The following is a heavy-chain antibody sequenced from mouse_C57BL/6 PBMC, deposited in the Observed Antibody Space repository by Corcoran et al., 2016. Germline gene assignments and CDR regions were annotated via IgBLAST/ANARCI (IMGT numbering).Heavy chain of an antibody. Sequence: QIQLVQSGPELKKPGETVKISCKASGYTFTTYGMSWVKQAPGKGLKWRGWINTYSGVPTYADDFKGRFAFSLETSASTAYLQINNLKNEDTATYFCARDYGSPYYYAMDYWRQGTSVTVSS. D-gene: IGHD1-1*01. CDR3: ARDYGSPYYYAMDY. V-gene: IGHV9-3*01. J-gene: IGHJ4*01. CDR1: GYTFTTYG. CDR2: INTYSGVP.